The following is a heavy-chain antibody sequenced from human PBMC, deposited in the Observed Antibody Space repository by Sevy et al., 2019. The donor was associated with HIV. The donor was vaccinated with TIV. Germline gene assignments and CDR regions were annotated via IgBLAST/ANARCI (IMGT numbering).Heavy chain of an antibody. CDR1: GYTFTSYY. CDR2: INPSGGST. D-gene: IGHD3-22*01. CDR3: ARVGGEYYYDSSGYYHPSFYYGMDV. J-gene: IGHJ6*02. V-gene: IGHV1-46*01. Sequence: VSVKVSCKASGYTFTSYYMHWVRQAPGQGLEWMGIINPSGGSTSYAQKFQGRVTMTRDTSTSTVYMELSSLRSEDTAVYYCARVGGEYYYDSSGYYHPSFYYGMDVWGQGTTVTVSS.